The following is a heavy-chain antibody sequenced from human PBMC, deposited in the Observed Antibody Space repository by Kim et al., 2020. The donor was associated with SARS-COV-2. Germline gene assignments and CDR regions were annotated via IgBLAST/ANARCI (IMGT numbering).Heavy chain of an antibody. CDR1: GGSISSYY. CDR3: ARARSGVDYYDSH. Sequence: SETLSLTCTVSGGSISSYYWSWIRQPPGKGLEWIGYIYYSGSTNYNPSLKSRVTISVDTSKNQFSLKLSSVTAADTAVYYCARARSGVDYYDSHWGQGTLVTVSS. J-gene: IGHJ4*02. D-gene: IGHD3-22*01. CDR2: IYYSGST. V-gene: IGHV4-59*01.